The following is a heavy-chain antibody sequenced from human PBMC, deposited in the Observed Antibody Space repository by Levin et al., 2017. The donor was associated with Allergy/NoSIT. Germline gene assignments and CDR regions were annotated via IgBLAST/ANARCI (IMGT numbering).Heavy chain of an antibody. D-gene: IGHD6-13*01. Sequence: GGSLRLSCAASGFTFSSYAMHWVRQAPGKGLEWVAVISYDGSNKYYADSVKGRFTISRDNSKNTLYLQMNSLRAEDTAVYYCARACLPPFSSSSHYYYYGMDVWGQGTTVTVSS. J-gene: IGHJ6*02. V-gene: IGHV3-30*04. CDR2: ISYDGSNK. CDR1: GFTFSSYA. CDR3: ARACLPPFSSSSHYYYYGMDV.